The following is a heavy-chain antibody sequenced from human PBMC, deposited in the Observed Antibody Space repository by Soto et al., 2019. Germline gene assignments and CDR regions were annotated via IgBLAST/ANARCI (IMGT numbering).Heavy chain of an antibody. Sequence: EVQLVESGGGLVQPGGSLRLSCATSGFTFSNYWMHWVRQAPGKGLMWVARITPDGSYTSYADSVKGRFTISRDNAKNTLYLQMNGLRAEDTAIYYCARNLIIVDTPGDDFDSWGQGTLVAVSS. J-gene: IGHJ4*02. CDR1: GFTFSNYW. D-gene: IGHD5-12*01. V-gene: IGHV3-74*01. CDR3: ARNLIIVDTPGDDFDS. CDR2: ITPDGSYT.